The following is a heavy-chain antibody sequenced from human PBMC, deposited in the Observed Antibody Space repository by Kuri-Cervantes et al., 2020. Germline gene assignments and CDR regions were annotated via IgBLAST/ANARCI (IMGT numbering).Heavy chain of an antibody. D-gene: IGHD5-18*01. CDR1: GFTFRSYG. J-gene: IGHJ4*02. CDR2: IRYDGGNK. CDR3: AKDQGYSYGYDSFDY. V-gene: IGHV3-30*02. Sequence: GESLKISCAASGFTFRSYGMHWVRQAPGKGLEWVAFIRYDGGNKYYADSVKGRFTISRDNSKNSLYLQMNSLRAEDTALYYCAKDQGYSYGYDSFDYWGQGTLVTVSS.